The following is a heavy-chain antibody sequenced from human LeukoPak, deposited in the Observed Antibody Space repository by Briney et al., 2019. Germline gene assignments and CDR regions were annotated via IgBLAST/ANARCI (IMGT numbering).Heavy chain of an antibody. D-gene: IGHD3-22*01. CDR1: GGSISSYY. CDR2: IYYSGST. CDR3: ARGALYDSSGYYLDY. J-gene: IGHJ4*02. V-gene: IGHV4-59*01. Sequence: SETLSLTCTVSGGSISSYYWGWIRQPPGKGLEWIGYIYYSGSTNYNPSLKSRVTISVDTSKNQFSLKLSSVTAADTAVYYCARGALYDSSGYYLDYWGQGTLVTVSS.